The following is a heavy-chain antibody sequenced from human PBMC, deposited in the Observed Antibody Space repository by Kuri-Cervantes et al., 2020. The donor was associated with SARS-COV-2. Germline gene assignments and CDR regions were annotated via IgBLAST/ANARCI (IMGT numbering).Heavy chain of an antibody. Sequence: LSLTCAASGFTFSSYWMSWVRQAPGKGLEWVANIKQDGSEKYYADSVKGRSTISRDNSKNTLYLQMNSLRAEDTAVYYCAKDFWSGYYYFDYWGQGTLVTVSS. CDR2: IKQDGSEK. CDR1: GFTFSSYW. V-gene: IGHV3-7*01. J-gene: IGHJ4*02. D-gene: IGHD3-3*01. CDR3: AKDFWSGYYYFDY.